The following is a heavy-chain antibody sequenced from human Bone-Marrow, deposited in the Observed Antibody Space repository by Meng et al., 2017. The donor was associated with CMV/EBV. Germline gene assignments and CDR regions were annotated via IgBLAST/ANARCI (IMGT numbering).Heavy chain of an antibody. CDR2: ISAYNGNT. CDR1: GYTFTSYG. D-gene: IGHD2-15*01. CDR3: ARTRIEVEPDGTKIKYFNYGMDV. Sequence: ASVKVSCKASGYTFTSYGISWVRQAPGQGLEWMGWISAYNGNTNYAQKLQGRVTMTTDTSTSTAYMELRSLTSDDTAVYYCARTRIEVEPDGTKIKYFNYGMDVWGQGTTVTVSS. V-gene: IGHV1-18*01. J-gene: IGHJ6*02.